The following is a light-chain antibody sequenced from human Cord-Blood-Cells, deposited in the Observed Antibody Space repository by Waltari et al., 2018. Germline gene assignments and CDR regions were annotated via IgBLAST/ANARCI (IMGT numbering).Light chain of an antibody. Sequence: ELVLKQSPATLSLSPGERATLSCRASQSVSSYLAWYQQKPGQAPRLLIYDASNRATGIPARFSGSGSGTDFTLTISSLEPEDFAVYYCQQRSNWPRTFGQGTKVEIK. J-gene: IGKJ1*01. V-gene: IGKV3-11*01. CDR3: QQRSNWPRT. CDR1: QSVSSY. CDR2: DAS.